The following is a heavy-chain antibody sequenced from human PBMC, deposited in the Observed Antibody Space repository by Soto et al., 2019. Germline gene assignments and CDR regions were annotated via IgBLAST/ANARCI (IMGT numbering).Heavy chain of an antibody. CDR2: ISYDGSNK. J-gene: IGHJ6*02. CDR1: GFTFSSYA. V-gene: IGHV3-30-3*01. CDR3: ARVGETGYYYYGMDV. Sequence: QVQLVESGGGVVQPGRSLRLSCAASGFTFSSYAMHWVRQAPGKGLEWVAVISYDGSNKYYADSVKGRFTISSDNSKNTLYLQMNSLRAEDTAVYYCARVGETGYYYYGMDVWGQGTTVTVSS.